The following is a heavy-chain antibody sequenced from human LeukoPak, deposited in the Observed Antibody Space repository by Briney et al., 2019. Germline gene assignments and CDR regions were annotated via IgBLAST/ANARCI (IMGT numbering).Heavy chain of an antibody. CDR2: INHSGST. Sequence: SSETLSLTCTVSGGSISSYYWSWIRQPPGKGLEWIGEINHSGSTNYNPSLKSRVTISVDTSKNQFSLKLSSVTAADTAVYYCAVGYYFDYWGQGTLVTVSS. D-gene: IGHD1-26*01. J-gene: IGHJ4*02. CDR3: AVGYYFDY. CDR1: GGSISSYY. V-gene: IGHV4-34*01.